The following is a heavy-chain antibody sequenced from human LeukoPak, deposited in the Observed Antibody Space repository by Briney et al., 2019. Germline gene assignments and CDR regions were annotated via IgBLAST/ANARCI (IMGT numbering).Heavy chain of an antibody. CDR1: GFTFSSYA. CDR2: ISGSGGST. V-gene: IGHV3-23*01. Sequence: GGSLRLSCAASGFTFSSYAMSWVRQAPGKGLEWVSAISGSGGSTYYADSVKGRFTISRDNSKNTLYLQMNSLRAEDTAVYYCAKGLVGYCSSTSRYMWGQGTLVTVSS. J-gene: IGHJ4*02. CDR3: AKGLVGYCSSTSRYM. D-gene: IGHD2-2*02.